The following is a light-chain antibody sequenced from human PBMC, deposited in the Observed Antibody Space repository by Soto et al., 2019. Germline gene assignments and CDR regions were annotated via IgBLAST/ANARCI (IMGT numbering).Light chain of an antibody. J-gene: IGLJ2*01. Sequence: LTQPASVSGSPGQSITISCTGTISDVGSYNLVSWYQQHPGKAPKLMIYEVSKRPSGVSNRFSGSKSGNTASLTISGLQAEDEADYYCCSYAGSSTYVVFGGGTKVTVL. CDR2: EVS. CDR3: CSYAGSSTYVV. V-gene: IGLV2-23*02. CDR1: ISDVGSYNL.